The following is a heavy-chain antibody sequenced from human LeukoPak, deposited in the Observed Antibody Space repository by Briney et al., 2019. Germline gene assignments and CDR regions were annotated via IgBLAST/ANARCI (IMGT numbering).Heavy chain of an antibody. CDR1: GYTPTELS. V-gene: IGHV1-24*01. J-gene: IGHJ4*02. CDR3: ARGPFVVVPAARGNIDY. CDR2: FDPEDGET. Sequence: GASVKVSCKVSGYTPTELSMHWVRQAPGKGLEWMGGFDPEDGETIYAQKFQGRVTMTRDTSISTAYMELSRLRSDDTAVYYCARGPFVVVPAARGNIDYWGQGTLVTVSS. D-gene: IGHD2-2*01.